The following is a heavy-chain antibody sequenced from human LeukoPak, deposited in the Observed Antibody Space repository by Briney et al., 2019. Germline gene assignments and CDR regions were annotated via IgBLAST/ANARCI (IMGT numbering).Heavy chain of an antibody. CDR1: GGTFSSYA. V-gene: IGHV1-69*06. J-gene: IGHJ4*02. CDR3: ASQGRGSSGYYYNFDY. Sequence: SVKVSCKASGGTFSSYAISWVRQAPGQGLEWMGGIIPIFGTANYAQKFQGRVTITADKSTSTAHMELSSLRSEDTAVYYCASQGRGSSGYYYNFDYWGQGTLVTVSS. D-gene: IGHD3-22*01. CDR2: IIPIFGTA.